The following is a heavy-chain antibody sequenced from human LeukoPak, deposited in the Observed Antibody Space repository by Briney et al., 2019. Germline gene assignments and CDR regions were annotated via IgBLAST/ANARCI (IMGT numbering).Heavy chain of an antibody. V-gene: IGHV3-13*01. CDR3: AKGAKDDSSGYPLN. CDR2: IGTAGDT. CDR1: GFTFSSYD. Sequence: GGSLRLSCAASGFTFSSYDMHWVRQATGKGLEWVSAIGTAGDTYYPGSVKGRFTISRENAKNSLYLQMNSLRAGDTAVYYCAKGAKDDSSGYPLNWGQGTLVTVSS. D-gene: IGHD3-22*01. J-gene: IGHJ4*02.